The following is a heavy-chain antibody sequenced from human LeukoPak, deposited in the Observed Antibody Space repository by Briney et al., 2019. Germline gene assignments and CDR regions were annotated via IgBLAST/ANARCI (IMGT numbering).Heavy chain of an antibody. CDR2: IYYSGST. Sequence: SETLSLTCTVSGGSISSSSYYWGWIRQPPGKGLEWIGSIYYSGSTYYNPSLKSRVTISVDTSKNQFSLKLSSVTAAGTAVYYCARDGRYYFDYWGQGTLVTVSS. J-gene: IGHJ4*02. CDR3: ARDGRYYFDY. CDR1: GGSISSSSYY. V-gene: IGHV4-39*02.